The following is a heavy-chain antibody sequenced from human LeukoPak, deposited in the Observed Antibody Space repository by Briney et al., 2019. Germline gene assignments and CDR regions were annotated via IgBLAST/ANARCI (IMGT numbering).Heavy chain of an antibody. CDR2: IYHSGST. CDR3: ARHRGNLVADY. Sequence: SETLCLTCAVSGYSISSGYYWGWIRPPPGKGLEWIGSIYHSGSTYYNPSLKSRVTISVDTSKNQFSLTLSSVTAADTAVYYCARHRGNLVADYWGQGTLVPVSS. D-gene: IGHD2-8*02. CDR1: GYSISSGYY. J-gene: IGHJ4*02. V-gene: IGHV4-38-2*01.